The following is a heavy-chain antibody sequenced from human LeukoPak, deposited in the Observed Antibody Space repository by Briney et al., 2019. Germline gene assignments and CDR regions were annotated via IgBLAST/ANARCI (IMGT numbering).Heavy chain of an antibody. Sequence: SETLSLTCTASGGSISSYYWSWIRQPAGTALEWIGRIYTSGTITYNPSLKSRVTMSVDTSKNQFSLKLTSVTAADTAVYYCARRSSGWYRYDYWGQGTLVTVSS. CDR2: IYTSGTI. D-gene: IGHD6-19*01. CDR3: ARRSSGWYRYDY. V-gene: IGHV4-4*07. CDR1: GGSISSYY. J-gene: IGHJ4*02.